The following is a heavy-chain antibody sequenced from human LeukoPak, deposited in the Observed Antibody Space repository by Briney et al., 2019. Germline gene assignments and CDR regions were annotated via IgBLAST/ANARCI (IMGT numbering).Heavy chain of an antibody. D-gene: IGHD5-24*01. Sequence: GGSLRLSCAASGFTVSSNYMSWVRQAPGKGLEWVSDISSSRSPIYYADSVKGRFTVSRDNAKNSLYLQMSSLRAEDTAVYYCARTMAFWGQGTLVAVSS. CDR2: ISSSRSPI. J-gene: IGHJ4*02. CDR1: GFTVSSNY. CDR3: ARTMAF. V-gene: IGHV3-48*04.